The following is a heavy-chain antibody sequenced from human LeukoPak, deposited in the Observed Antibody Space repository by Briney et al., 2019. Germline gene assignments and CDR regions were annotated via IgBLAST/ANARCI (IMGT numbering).Heavy chain of an antibody. CDR1: GFDFHNYV. Sequence: GGSLSLSCAAPGFDFHNYVIHWVLQAPGKGLEWVAVISYDVGVKYHADSVKGRFTISRDSSSKTVYLQMNSLRTEDTAVYYCVREGYYHSGSLPTFYFDYWGQGTLVTVSS. J-gene: IGHJ4*02. CDR3: VREGYYHSGSLPTFYFDY. V-gene: IGHV3-30-3*01. D-gene: IGHD3-10*01. CDR2: ISYDVGVK.